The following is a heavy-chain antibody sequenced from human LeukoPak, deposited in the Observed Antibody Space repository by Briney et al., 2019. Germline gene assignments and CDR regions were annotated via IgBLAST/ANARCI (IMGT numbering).Heavy chain of an antibody. Sequence: PGGSLRLSCAASGFTFSSYSMNWVRQAPGKGLEWVSSISSSSSYIYYADSVKGRFTISRDTSKNTLYLQMNSLRAEDTAVYYCAKAPPSSYYYYYGMDVWGQGTTVTVSS. CDR1: GFTFSSYS. J-gene: IGHJ6*02. D-gene: IGHD6-13*01. V-gene: IGHV3-21*04. CDR2: ISSSSSYI. CDR3: AKAPPSSYYYYYGMDV.